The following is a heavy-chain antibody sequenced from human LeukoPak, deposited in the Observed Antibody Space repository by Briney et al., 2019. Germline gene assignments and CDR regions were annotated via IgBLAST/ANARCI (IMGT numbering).Heavy chain of an antibody. J-gene: IGHJ4*02. CDR3: ARDPSDDQGLDY. CDR1: GDSVPSNTAA. Sequence: SQTLSLTCAISGDSVPSNTAAWYWIRQSPSRGLEWLGRTYYRSKWYYEYAVSVRSRITIHAETSKNQFSLQLNSVTPEDTAVYYCARDPSDDQGLDYWGQGTLVTVSS. CDR2: TYYRSKWYY. D-gene: IGHD3-16*01. V-gene: IGHV6-1*01.